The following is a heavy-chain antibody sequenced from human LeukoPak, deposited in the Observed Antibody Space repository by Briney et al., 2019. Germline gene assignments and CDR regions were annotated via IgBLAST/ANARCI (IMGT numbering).Heavy chain of an antibody. D-gene: IGHD6-19*01. Sequence: GGSLRLSCAASGFTFSNYGMSWIRQAPGKGLEWVSGISGSGDGTSYADSVKGRFTISRDNSKNTLYLQMNSLRAEDTAIYYCAKAVAGIGGYWGQGTLVTVSS. V-gene: IGHV3-23*01. CDR1: GFTFSNYG. CDR3: AKAVAGIGGY. CDR2: ISGSGDGT. J-gene: IGHJ4*02.